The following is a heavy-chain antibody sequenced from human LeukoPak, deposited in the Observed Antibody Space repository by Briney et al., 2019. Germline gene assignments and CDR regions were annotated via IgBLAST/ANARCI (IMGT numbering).Heavy chain of an antibody. J-gene: IGHJ4*02. D-gene: IGHD4-17*01. CDR1: GFTFSDHY. Sequence: SAGSLTLSCAAPGFTFSDHYMSWLRQAPGKGLQWVSYISVSSHYTNTAYSVKGRLKLSRDNDKNSLFLEMSSLRTEDTAVYYCARVTLYGESALDYWGQGALVTVPS. V-gene: IGHV3-11*06. CDR2: ISVSSHYT. CDR3: ARVTLYGESALDY.